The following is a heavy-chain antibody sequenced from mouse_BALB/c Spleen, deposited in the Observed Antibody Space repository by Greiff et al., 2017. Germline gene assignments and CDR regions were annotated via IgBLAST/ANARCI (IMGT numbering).Heavy chain of an antibody. CDR2: ISSGGSYT. V-gene: IGHV5-9-3*01. CDR3: ARLEKAGYFDY. Sequence: DVKLVESGGGLVKPGGSLKLSCAASGFTFSSYAMSWVRQTPEKRLEWVATISSGGSYTYYPDSVKGRFTISRDNAKNTLYLQMSSLRSEDTAMYYCARLEKAGYFDYWGQGTTLTVSS. J-gene: IGHJ2*01. CDR1: GFTFSSYA.